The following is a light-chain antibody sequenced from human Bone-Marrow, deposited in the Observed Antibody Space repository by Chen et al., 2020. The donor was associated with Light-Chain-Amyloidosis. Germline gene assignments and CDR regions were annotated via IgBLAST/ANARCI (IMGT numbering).Light chain of an antibody. CDR3: QSYQGSTQGV. CDR2: EDD. J-gene: IGLJ3*02. Sequence: NFMLTQPHSVSESPGKTVIISCTRSSGRLATNYVQWYQQRPGSSPTTVTYEDDQRPSGVPVRFSVSIDRSSNSASLTIAGLKTEVEADYYCQSYQGSTQGVFGGGTKLTVL. V-gene: IGLV6-57*01. CDR1: SGRLATNY.